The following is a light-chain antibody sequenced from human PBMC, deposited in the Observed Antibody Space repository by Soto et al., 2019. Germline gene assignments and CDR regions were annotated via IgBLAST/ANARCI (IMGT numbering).Light chain of an antibody. CDR3: QKYNSL. CDR2: AAS. V-gene: IGKV1-27*01. Sequence: DIQMTQSPSSLSASVGDRVTITCRASQGISNHLAWYQQKPGKVPKLLIYAASTLQSGVPSRFSGSGSGTDFTLTISSLQPEDVATYYCQKYNSLFGGGTKVEIK. CDR1: QGISNH. J-gene: IGKJ4*01.